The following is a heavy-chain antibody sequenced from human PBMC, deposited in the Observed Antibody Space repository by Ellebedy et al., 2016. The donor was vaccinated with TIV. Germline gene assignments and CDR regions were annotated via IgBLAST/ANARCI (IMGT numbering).Heavy chain of an antibody. CDR3: ARAQAPTYDYDSRGYWYFDY. V-gene: IGHV6-1*01. CDR1: GDSVSSNSAA. J-gene: IGHJ4*02. D-gene: IGHD3-22*01. Sequence: MPSETLSLTCAISGDSVSSNSAAWNWIRQSPSRGLEWLGRTYYRSKWYNDYAVSVKSRITINPYTSKNQFSLQLNSVTPEETAVYYCARAQAPTYDYDSRGYWYFDYWGQGTLVTVSS. CDR2: TYYRSKWYN.